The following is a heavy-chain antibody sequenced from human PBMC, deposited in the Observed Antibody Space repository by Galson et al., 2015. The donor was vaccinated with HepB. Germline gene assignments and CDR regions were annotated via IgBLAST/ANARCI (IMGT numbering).Heavy chain of an antibody. J-gene: IGHJ4*02. CDR2: IRWDSGSM. CDR1: GFTFDDSA. Sequence: SLRLSCAASGFTFDDSAMRWVRQAPGKGLERVSGIRWDSGSMGYADSVKGRFTISRDNAKNSLYLQMKSLRGEDAALYYCAKGPWLADQWLPFYYWGQGTLVPVSS. CDR3: AKGPWLADQWLPFYY. V-gene: IGHV3-9*01. D-gene: IGHD6-19*01.